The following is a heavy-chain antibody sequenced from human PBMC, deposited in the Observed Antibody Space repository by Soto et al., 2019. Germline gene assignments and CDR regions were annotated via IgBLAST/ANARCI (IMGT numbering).Heavy chain of an antibody. CDR1: GYTFTGYY. V-gene: IGHV1-2*02. CDR3: AREPPLAAADPALYNWFDP. CDR2: INPNSGGT. Sequence: RASVKVSCKASGYTFTGYYMHWVRQAPGQGLEWMGWINPNSGGTNYAQKFQGRVTMTRDTSISTAYMELSRLRSDDTAVYYCAREPPLAAADPALYNWFDPWGQGTLVTVSS. D-gene: IGHD6-13*01. J-gene: IGHJ5*02.